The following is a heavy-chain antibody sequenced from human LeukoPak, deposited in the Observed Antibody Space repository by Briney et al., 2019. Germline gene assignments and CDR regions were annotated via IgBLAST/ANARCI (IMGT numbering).Heavy chain of an antibody. CDR2: ISSSSNYI. V-gene: IGHV3-21*01. D-gene: IGHD2-2*01. CDR3: ARDGRGYCSSTSCYLDY. CDR1: GFTFSSYS. Sequence: GGSLRLSCAASGFTFSSYSMNWVRQAPGKGLEWVSSISSSSNYIYYADSVKGRSTISRDNAKNSLYLQMNSLRAEDTAVYYCARDGRGYCSSTSCYLDYWGQGTLVTVSS. J-gene: IGHJ4*02.